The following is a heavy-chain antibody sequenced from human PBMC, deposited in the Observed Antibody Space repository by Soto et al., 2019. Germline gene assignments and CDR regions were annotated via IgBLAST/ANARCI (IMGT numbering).Heavy chain of an antibody. CDR2: ISAYNGNT. CDR1: GYTFTSYG. Sequence: QVQLVQSGAEVKKPGASVKVSCKASGYTFTSYGISWVRQAPGQGLEWMGWISAYNGNTNYAQKLQGRVTVTTDTYTSTAYMELRSQRSDGTAVYYCGRVLACVMIPFGGVTDYWGQGTLVTVSS. J-gene: IGHJ4*02. V-gene: IGHV1-18*04. CDR3: GRVLACVMIPFGGVTDY. D-gene: IGHD3-16*01.